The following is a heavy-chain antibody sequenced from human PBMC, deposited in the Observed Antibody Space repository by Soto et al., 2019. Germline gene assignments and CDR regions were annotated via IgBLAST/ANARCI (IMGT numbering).Heavy chain of an antibody. Sequence: GGSLRLSCAASEFTFSDYAMSWVRQAPGKGLEWVSAISYGGGTTYYADSVKGRFTISRDNSKNTLYLQMNSLRAEDTAVYYCIKYSGRPSTPAALGQGTLVTVSS. D-gene: IGHD1-26*01. CDR2: ISYGGGTT. V-gene: IGHV3-23*01. CDR1: EFTFSDYA. J-gene: IGHJ5*02. CDR3: IKYSGRPSTPAA.